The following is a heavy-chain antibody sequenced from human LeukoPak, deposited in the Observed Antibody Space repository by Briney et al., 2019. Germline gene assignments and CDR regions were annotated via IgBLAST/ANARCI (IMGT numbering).Heavy chain of an antibody. V-gene: IGHV3-13*01. D-gene: IGHD6-25*01. CDR3: ARVLTVRSGGYDAFDI. CDR2: IDTAGDT. J-gene: IGHJ3*02. CDR1: GFTFSSYD. Sequence: GGSLRLSCAASGFTFSSYDMHWVRQATGKGLEWVSAIDTAGDTYYPGSVKGRFTISRENAKNSLFLQMNTLRAGDTAVYYCARVLTVRSGGYDAFDIWGQGTMVTVSS.